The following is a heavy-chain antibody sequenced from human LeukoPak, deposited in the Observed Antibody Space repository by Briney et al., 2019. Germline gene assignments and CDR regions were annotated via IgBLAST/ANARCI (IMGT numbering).Heavy chain of an antibody. CDR2: IRYDGSNK. V-gene: IGHV3-30*02. D-gene: IGHD5-24*01. CDR1: GFTFSSYG. J-gene: IGHJ4*02. Sequence: GGSLRLSCAASGFTFSSYGMHWVRQAPGKGLEWVAFIRYDGSNKYYADSVKGRFTISRDNSLNTLHLQMNSLRTEDTAVYYCAREFGHNRWYFDYWGQGALVTVSS. CDR3: AREFGHNRWYFDY.